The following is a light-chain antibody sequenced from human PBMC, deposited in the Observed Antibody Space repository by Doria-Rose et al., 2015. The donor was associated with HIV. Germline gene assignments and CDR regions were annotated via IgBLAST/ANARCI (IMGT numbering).Light chain of an antibody. CDR2: DGS. J-gene: IGKJ1*01. V-gene: IGKV3-20*01. CDR3: HQYGTSWT. Sequence: TQSPGTLSLSPGERATLSCRASQSFSSTYLAWYQQKPGQAPSLLIYDGSTRATGIPDRFSASGSGTDFTITINRLEHEDFALYYCHQYGTSWTFGQGTKVE. CDR1: QSFSSTY.